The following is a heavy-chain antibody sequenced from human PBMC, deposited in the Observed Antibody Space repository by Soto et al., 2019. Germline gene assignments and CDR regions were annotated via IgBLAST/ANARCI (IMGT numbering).Heavy chain of an antibody. V-gene: IGHV1-18*01. J-gene: IGHJ4*02. CDR2: ISAYNGDI. D-gene: IGHD4-4*01. Sequence: QVQLVQSGAEVKKPGASVRVSCRASGYTFTSYAISWVRQSPGQGLEWMGWISAYNGDIKYEQKFQGRVTMTTDTSTSTAYMELRSLRSDDTAVYYCARDGVAVTTGISGYWGQGPLVTVSS. CDR1: GYTFTSYA. CDR3: ARDGVAVTTGISGY.